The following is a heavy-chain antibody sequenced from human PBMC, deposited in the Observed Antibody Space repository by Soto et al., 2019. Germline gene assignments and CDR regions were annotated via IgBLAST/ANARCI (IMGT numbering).Heavy chain of an antibody. Sequence: GGSLRLSCSASGFTFSQSAMHWVRQAPGKGLEYVAAIGSNGASTFYPGSVKGRFIISRDNSKNTLFLQMNTLRPDDTAVSYCVRGGGAYAGSSLWFGSWGQGTLVSVSS. CDR1: GFTFSQSA. D-gene: IGHD3-16*01. CDR2: IGSNGAST. CDR3: VRGGGAYAGSSLWFGS. V-gene: IGHV3-64D*06. J-gene: IGHJ5*01.